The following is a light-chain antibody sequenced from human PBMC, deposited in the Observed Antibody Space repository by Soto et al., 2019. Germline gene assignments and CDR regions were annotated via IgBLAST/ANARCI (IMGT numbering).Light chain of an antibody. V-gene: IGKV1-39*01. CDR3: QQSYSTPRT. J-gene: IGKJ1*01. Sequence: DIPMTQSPSSLSASVGDRVTITCRASQSISSYLNWYQQKPGKDHKLLIYAASSLQSGVPSRFSGSGYWTDFTLTISSLQPEDFATYYCQQSYSTPRTFGQGTKVEIK. CDR1: QSISSY. CDR2: AAS.